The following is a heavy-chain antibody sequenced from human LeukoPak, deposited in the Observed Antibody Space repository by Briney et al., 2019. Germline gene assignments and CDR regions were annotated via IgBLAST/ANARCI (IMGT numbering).Heavy chain of an antibody. CDR3: ARDQGDYGDYDGDNAFDI. V-gene: IGHV4-59*01. CDR2: IYYSGST. D-gene: IGHD4-17*01. J-gene: IGHJ3*02. CDR1: GGSISSYY. Sequence: SETLSLTCTVSGGSISSYYWSWIRQPPGKGLEWIGYIYYSGSTNYNPSLKSRVTISVDTSENQFSLKLSSVTAADTAVYYCARDQGDYGDYDGDNAFDIWGQGTMVTVSS.